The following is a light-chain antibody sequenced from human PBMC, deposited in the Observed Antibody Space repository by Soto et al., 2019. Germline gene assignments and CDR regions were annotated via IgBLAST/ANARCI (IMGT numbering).Light chain of an antibody. CDR1: QSVRSN. Sequence: EIVMTQSPATLSVSPGERATLSCRASQSVRSNLAWYQQKPGQAPRLLIYGISTRATGIPMRLSGSGSGTEFTLTISSLQSEDFAVYYCQQYGSSPITFGQGTRLEIK. J-gene: IGKJ5*01. CDR3: QQYGSSPIT. V-gene: IGKV3-15*01. CDR2: GIS.